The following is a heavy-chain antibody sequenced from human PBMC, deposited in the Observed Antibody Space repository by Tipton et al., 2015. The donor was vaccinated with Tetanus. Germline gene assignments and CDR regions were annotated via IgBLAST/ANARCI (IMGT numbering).Heavy chain of an antibody. CDR3: ARVLPVNRAG. V-gene: IGHV4-34*12. Sequence: TLSLTCTVSGVSVRSYYWSWIRQSPDKGLEWLGDVIYDGTSYYNPSLNSRVKISLDTSMNQVSLTLTSVTAADTALYYCARVLPVNRAGWGQGTLVTVSS. CDR2: VIYDGTS. D-gene: IGHD4-17*01. CDR1: GVSVRSYY. J-gene: IGHJ4*02.